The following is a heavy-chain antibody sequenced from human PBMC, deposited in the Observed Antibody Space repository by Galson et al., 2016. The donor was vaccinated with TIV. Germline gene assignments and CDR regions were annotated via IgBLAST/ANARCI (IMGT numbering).Heavy chain of an antibody. CDR3: ARGWPGIVGGRDAFDI. CDR2: IGTLGDT. CDR1: GFTFSMYD. D-gene: IGHD1-26*01. Sequence: SLRFSCADSGFTFSMYDMHWVRQATGKRLEWVSGIGTLGDTYYADSVKGRFTISRENATNSLYLHMNSLRAGDSAVYYCARGWPGIVGGRDAFDIWGRGTMVTVSS. V-gene: IGHV3-13*01. J-gene: IGHJ3*02.